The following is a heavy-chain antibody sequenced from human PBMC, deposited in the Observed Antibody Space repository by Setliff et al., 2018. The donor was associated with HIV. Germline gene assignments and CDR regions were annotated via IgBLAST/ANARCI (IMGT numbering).Heavy chain of an antibody. Sequence: SETLSLTCAVYGGSFSGYYWSWIRQPPGKGLEWIGEINHSGNTNYNPSLKSRLIISVDTPKKQFSLKRRSVTAADTAIYYCARVPGYSSGSSYMEVWGKGTTVTVSS. J-gene: IGHJ6*03. CDR1: GGSFSGYY. D-gene: IGHD6-19*01. V-gene: IGHV4-34*01. CDR3: ARVPGYSSGSSYMEV. CDR2: INHSGNT.